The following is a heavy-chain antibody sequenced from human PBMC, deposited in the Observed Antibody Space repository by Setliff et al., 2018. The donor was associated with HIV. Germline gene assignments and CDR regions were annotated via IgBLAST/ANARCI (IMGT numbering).Heavy chain of an antibody. Sequence: PSETLSLTCTVSGGSISSGSYYWSWIRQPAGKGLEWIGRIYTSGSTNYNPSLKSRVTISVDTSRNQFSLKLSSVTAADTAVYYCARQGVGYSDDYWGQGTLVTVSS. CDR3: ARQGVGYSDDY. V-gene: IGHV4-61*02. D-gene: IGHD5-18*01. CDR2: IYTSGST. CDR1: GGSISSGSYY. J-gene: IGHJ4*02.